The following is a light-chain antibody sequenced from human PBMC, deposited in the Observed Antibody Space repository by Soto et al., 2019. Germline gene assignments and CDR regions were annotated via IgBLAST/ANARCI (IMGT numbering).Light chain of an antibody. J-gene: IGLJ1*01. V-gene: IGLV2-14*01. CDR1: SSDVGAYNF. CDR3: SSYTTSAPYV. Sequence: QSVLTQPASVSGSPGQSITISCTGTSSDVGAYNFVSWYQHHPGRAPKLIIYEVTIRLSGVSNRFSGSKSGNTASLTISGLQAEDEADYYCSSYTTSAPYVFGSGTKVTVL. CDR2: EVT.